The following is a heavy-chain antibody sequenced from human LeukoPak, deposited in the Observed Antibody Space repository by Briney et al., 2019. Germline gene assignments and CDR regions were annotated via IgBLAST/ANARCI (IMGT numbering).Heavy chain of an antibody. CDR3: ASGRYDWNDVGYFDY. CDR2: IFGNGRTT. V-gene: IGHV3-23*01. J-gene: IGHJ4*02. Sequence: GGSLRLSCAASGFTFSTFAMSWVRQAPGKGLEWGSAIFGNGRTTYYADSVKGRFTISRDNSKNTLYLQMNSLRAEDTAVYYCASGRYDWNDVGYFDYWGQGTLVSVSS. CDR1: GFTFSTFA. D-gene: IGHD1-1*01.